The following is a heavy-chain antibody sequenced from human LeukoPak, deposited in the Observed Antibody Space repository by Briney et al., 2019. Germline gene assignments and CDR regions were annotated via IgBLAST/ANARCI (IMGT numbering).Heavy chain of an antibody. CDR3: ARGDSSSWYVPCDY. Sequence: GGSLRLSCAASGFTFSSYWMHWVRQAPGKGLEWVSGINWNGGSTGYADSVKGRFTISRDNAKNSLYLQMNSLRAEDTALYYCARGDSSSWYVPCDYWGQGTLVTVSS. D-gene: IGHD6-13*01. CDR2: INWNGGST. J-gene: IGHJ4*02. V-gene: IGHV3-20*04. CDR1: GFTFSSYW.